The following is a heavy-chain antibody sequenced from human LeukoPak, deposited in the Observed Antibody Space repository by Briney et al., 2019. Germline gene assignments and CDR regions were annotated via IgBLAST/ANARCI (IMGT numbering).Heavy chain of an antibody. CDR3: ARGVYGSGSYYND. J-gene: IGHJ4*02. Sequence: ASVKVSCKASGHTFTSYAMHWVRQAPGQRLEWMGWINAGNGNTKYSQKFQGRVTITRDTSASTAYMELSSLRSEDTAVYYCARGVYGSGSYYNDWGQGTLVTVSS. CDR2: INAGNGNT. D-gene: IGHD3-10*01. V-gene: IGHV1-3*01. CDR1: GHTFTSYA.